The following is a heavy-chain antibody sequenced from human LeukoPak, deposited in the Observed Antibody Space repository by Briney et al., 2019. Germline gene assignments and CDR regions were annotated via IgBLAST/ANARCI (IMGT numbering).Heavy chain of an antibody. D-gene: IGHD3-22*01. J-gene: IGHJ4*02. CDR3: EAYYYDTSGNLDFDS. V-gene: IGHV3-15*01. Sequence: GGSLRLSCVGSGFTFSNAWMTWVRQAPGKGLEWVGRIKSKTDGGTTDYAAPVKGRFTVSRDDSKNTLFLQMTSLKIEDTAVYYCEAYYYDTSGNLDFDSWGQGTLVTVSS. CDR2: IKSKTDGGTT. CDR1: GFTFSNAW.